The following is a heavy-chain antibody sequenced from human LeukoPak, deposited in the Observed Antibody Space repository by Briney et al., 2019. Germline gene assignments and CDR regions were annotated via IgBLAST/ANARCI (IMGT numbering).Heavy chain of an antibody. CDR1: GFSFDDYA. CDR3: AKDRGYSSGPLDY. CDR2: INWNSGSI. J-gene: IGHJ4*02. V-gene: IGHV3-9*01. D-gene: IGHD2-15*01. Sequence: GGSLRLSCVASGFSFDDYAMHWVRQAPGKGLEWVSGINWNSGSIGYADSVKGRFTISRDNAKNSLYLQMNSLRAEDTALYYCAKDRGYSSGPLDYWGQGTLVTVSS.